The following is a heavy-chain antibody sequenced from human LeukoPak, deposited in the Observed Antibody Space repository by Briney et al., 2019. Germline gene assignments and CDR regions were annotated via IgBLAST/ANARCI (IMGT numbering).Heavy chain of an antibody. Sequence: GGSLRLSCAASGFTFNTYAVNWVRQAPGKGLEWVSVITGNAGLIAYADSVRGRFTISRDNSKNMLYLQMNSLTAEDTAVYYCAKDRTPDGYYSIDYWGQGTPVTVSS. CDR3: AKDRTPDGYYSIDY. V-gene: IGHV3-23*01. CDR1: GFTFNTYA. J-gene: IGHJ4*02. CDR2: ITGNAGLI. D-gene: IGHD3-22*01.